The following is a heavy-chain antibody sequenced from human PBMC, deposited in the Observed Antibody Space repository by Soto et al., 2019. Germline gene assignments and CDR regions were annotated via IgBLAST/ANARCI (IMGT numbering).Heavy chain of an antibody. CDR1: GGSISSGPYY. Sequence: QVQLQESGPGLVKPSQTLSLTCTVSGGSISSGPYYWSWIRQHPEKGLEWIGYIHFSGSTYYTPSLQSRLAISADTSKLQSSLALNSVTAADPAVYYCARVQKRRGNRHEQFDCWGQGTLVTVSS. CDR3: ARVQKRRGNRHEQFDC. D-gene: IGHD3-10*01. CDR2: IHFSGST. J-gene: IGHJ4*02. V-gene: IGHV4-31*03.